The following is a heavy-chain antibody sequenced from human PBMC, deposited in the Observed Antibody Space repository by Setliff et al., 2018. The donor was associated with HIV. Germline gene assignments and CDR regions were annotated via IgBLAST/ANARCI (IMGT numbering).Heavy chain of an antibody. D-gene: IGHD3-3*01. Sequence: PSETLSLTCTVSGASINSGYDYWVWIRQPPGKGLQWIGCIYNSASTYYSPSLKRRVIMSVDTSKNRFSLRLSSVSAADTAVYYCARTSYNFWGGPDSWGQGTLVTVSS. CDR3: ARTSYNFWGGPDS. CDR2: IYNSAST. V-gene: IGHV4-39*02. CDR1: GASINSGYDY. J-gene: IGHJ4*02.